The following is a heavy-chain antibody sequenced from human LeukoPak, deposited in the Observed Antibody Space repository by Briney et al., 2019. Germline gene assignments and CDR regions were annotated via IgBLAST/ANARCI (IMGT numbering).Heavy chain of an antibody. V-gene: IGHV4-59*08. Sequence: SETLSLTCTVSGGSIISYYWSWIRQPPGKGLESIGYIYYSGSTNYNPSLKSLVTISVDTSKNQFSLKLSSVTAADTAVYYCARQDSSGYLVYWGQGTLVTVSS. CDR2: IYYSGST. J-gene: IGHJ4*02. CDR1: GGSIISYY. CDR3: ARQDSSGYLVY. D-gene: IGHD3-22*01.